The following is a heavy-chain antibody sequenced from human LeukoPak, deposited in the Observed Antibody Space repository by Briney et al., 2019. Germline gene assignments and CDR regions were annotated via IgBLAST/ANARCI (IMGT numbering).Heavy chain of an antibody. CDR3: ARGRGSSWYFDY. CDR2: IYPGDSDT. D-gene: IGHD6-13*01. V-gene: IGHV5-51*01. CDR1: GYSFPCYW. J-gene: IGHJ4*02. Sequence: GESLNISCKGSGYSFPCYWLGWVRQMRRKGMEWMGIIYPGDSDTTYSPSFQGQVTISADKSITTAYLQCSSLNASDTAMYYCARGRGSSWYFDYWGQGTLVTVSS.